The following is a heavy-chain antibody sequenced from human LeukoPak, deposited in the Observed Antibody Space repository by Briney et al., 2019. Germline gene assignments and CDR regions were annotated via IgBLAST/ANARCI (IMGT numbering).Heavy chain of an antibody. CDR1: AFTLSNYA. CDR3: VRARYISSLPPY. J-gene: IGHJ4*02. CDR2: ISIDGSDT. V-gene: IGHV3-74*01. Sequence: PGGSLRLSCTASAFTLSNYAMSWVRQAPGKGLVWVSRISIDGSDTAYADSVRGRFTISRDNTKNTLYLQMNSLRAEDTAVYYCVRARYISSLPPYWGQGTLVTVSS. D-gene: IGHD6-13*01.